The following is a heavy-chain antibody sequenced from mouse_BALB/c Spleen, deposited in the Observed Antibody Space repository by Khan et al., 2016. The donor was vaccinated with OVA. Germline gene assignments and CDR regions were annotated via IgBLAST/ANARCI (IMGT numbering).Heavy chain of an antibody. V-gene: IGHV3-2*02. CDR2: ISYSGST. J-gene: IGHJ4*01. CDR1: GYSITSDYA. Sequence: EVQLVESGPGLVKPSQSLSLTCTVTGYSITSDYAWNWIRQFPGNKLEWMGYISYSGSTSYNPSLKSRISFTRDTSKNTFFLQLHSITTEDAATYYCARDGSRDNYAMDYWGQGTAVTVSS. D-gene: IGHD2-3*01. CDR3: ARDGSRDNYAMDY.